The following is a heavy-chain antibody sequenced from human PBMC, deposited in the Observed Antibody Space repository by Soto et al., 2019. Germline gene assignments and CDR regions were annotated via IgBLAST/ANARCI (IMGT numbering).Heavy chain of an antibody. V-gene: IGHV1-3*01. CDR3: ARDRYDFWSGFLPVVYYGMDV. CDR2: INAGNGNT. CDR1: GYTFTSYA. D-gene: IGHD3-3*01. J-gene: IGHJ6*02. Sequence: ASVKVSCKASGYTFTSYAMHWVRQAHGQRLEWMGWINAGNGNTKYSQKFQGRVTITRDTSASTAYMELSSLRSEDTAVYYCARDRYDFWSGFLPVVYYGMDVWGQGTTVTVSS.